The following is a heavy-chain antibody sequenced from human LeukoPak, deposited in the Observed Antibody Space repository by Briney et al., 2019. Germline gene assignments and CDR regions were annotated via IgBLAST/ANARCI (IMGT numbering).Heavy chain of an antibody. D-gene: IGHD4-17*01. CDR1: GFTFSSYA. V-gene: IGHV3-23*01. Sequence: GGSLRLSCAASGFTFSSYAMSWVRQAPGKGLEWVSAISGSGGSTYYADSVKGRFTISRVNSKNTLYLQMNSLRAEDTAVYYCAKGGRDYGDYAPDYWGQGTLVTVSS. CDR2: ISGSGGST. J-gene: IGHJ4*02. CDR3: AKGGRDYGDYAPDY.